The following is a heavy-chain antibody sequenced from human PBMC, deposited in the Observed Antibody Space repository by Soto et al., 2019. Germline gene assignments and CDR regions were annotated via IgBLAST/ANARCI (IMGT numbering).Heavy chain of an antibody. V-gene: IGHV3-23*01. Sequence: GGSLRLSCAASGFTFSSYAMSWVRQAPGEGLEWVSAISGSGGSTYYADSVKGRFTISRDNSKNTLYLQMNSLRAEDTAVYYCAKGRDYYYYYGMDVWGQGTTVTVSS. CDR2: ISGSGGST. CDR1: GFTFSSYA. J-gene: IGHJ6*02. CDR3: AKGRDYYYYYGMDV.